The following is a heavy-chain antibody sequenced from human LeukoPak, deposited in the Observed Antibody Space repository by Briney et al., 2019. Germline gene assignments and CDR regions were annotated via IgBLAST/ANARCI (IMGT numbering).Heavy chain of an antibody. Sequence: SETLSLTCTVSGGSINSYYWSWIRQPPGKGLEWIGYIYYSGSTNYNPSLKSRVTISVDTSKNQFSLKLSSVTAADTAVYYCARAAAAGKGSFDYWGQGTLVTVSS. V-gene: IGHV4-59*01. J-gene: IGHJ4*02. CDR3: ARAAAAGKGSFDY. CDR2: IYYSGST. CDR1: GGSINSYY. D-gene: IGHD6-13*01.